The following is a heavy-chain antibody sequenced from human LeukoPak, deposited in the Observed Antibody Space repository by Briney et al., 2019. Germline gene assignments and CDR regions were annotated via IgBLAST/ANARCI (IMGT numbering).Heavy chain of an antibody. J-gene: IGHJ4*02. CDR2: IYYSGST. V-gene: IGHV4-59*01. D-gene: IGHD6-19*01. CDR1: GVSISSYY. Sequence: SETLSLTCTVSGVSISSYYWSWLRHPPGKGLEWFGYIYYSGSTNYNPSLKSRVTISVDTSKNQFSLKLSSVTAADTAVYYCASSPVAANYFDYWGQGTLVTVSS. CDR3: ASSPVAANYFDY.